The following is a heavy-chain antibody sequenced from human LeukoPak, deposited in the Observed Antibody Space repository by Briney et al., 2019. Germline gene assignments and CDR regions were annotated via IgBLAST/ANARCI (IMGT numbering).Heavy chain of an antibody. CDR1: GYTFTSYG. V-gene: IGHV1-18*01. CDR2: ISAYNGNT. D-gene: IGHD4/OR15-4a*01. Sequence: ASVKVSCKASGYTFTSYGISWVRQAPGQGLEWMGWISAYNGNTNYAQKLQGRVTMTTDTSTSTACMELRSLRSDDTAVYYCARDLYGDYGDYWGQGTLVTVSS. J-gene: IGHJ4*02. CDR3: ARDLYGDYGDY.